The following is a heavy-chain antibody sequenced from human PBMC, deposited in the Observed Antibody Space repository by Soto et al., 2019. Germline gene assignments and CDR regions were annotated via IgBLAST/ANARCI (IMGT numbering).Heavy chain of an antibody. CDR1: GYTFTSYG. Sequence: QVQLVQSGTEVKKPGASVKVSCKASGYTFTSYGISWVRQAPGQGLEWMGWISAYNGNTNYAQKLQGRVTLTTDASTNTAYMELRSLRSDDTAVYYCARDQSSSWYQYFDYWGRGTLVTVSS. D-gene: IGHD6-13*01. CDR2: ISAYNGNT. J-gene: IGHJ4*02. V-gene: IGHV1-18*01. CDR3: ARDQSSSWYQYFDY.